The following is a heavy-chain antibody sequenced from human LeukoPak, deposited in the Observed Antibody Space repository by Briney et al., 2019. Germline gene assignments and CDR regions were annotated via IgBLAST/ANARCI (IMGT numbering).Heavy chain of an antibody. Sequence: SETLSLTCTVSGYSISSGYYWGWIRQPPGKGLEWIGSIYHSGSTYYNPSLKSRVTISVDTSKNQFPLKLSSVTAADTAVYYCARGRLVLDYWGQGTLVTVSS. V-gene: IGHV4-38-2*02. CDR1: GYSISSGYY. CDR3: ARGRLVLDY. J-gene: IGHJ4*02. CDR2: IYHSGST. D-gene: IGHD6-19*01.